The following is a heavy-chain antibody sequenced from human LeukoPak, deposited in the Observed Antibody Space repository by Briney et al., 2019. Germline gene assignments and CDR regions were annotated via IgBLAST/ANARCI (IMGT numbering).Heavy chain of an antibody. J-gene: IGHJ3*02. CDR3: ARYSSSSVFAFDI. D-gene: IGHD6-6*01. CDR2: IYYSGST. V-gene: IGHV4-59*01. Sequence: SETLSLTCTVSGGSISSYYWSWIRQPPGKGLEWIGYIYYSGSTNYNPSLKSRVTISVDTSQNQFSLKLSSVTAADTAVYYCARYSSSSVFAFDIWGQGTMVTVSS. CDR1: GGSISSYY.